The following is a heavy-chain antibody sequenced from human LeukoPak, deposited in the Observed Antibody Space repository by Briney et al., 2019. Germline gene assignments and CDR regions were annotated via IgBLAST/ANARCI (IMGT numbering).Heavy chain of an antibody. Sequence: ASVKVSCKAFGGSFSSEAISWVRQAPGQGLEWMGRINPNSGDTNYAQSFQGRVTMTRDTSISTAYMELSRLRSDDTAVYYCALTWGYYAFDIWGQGTMVTVSS. D-gene: IGHD7-27*01. CDR1: GGSFSSEA. J-gene: IGHJ3*02. CDR3: ALTWGYYAFDI. CDR2: INPNSGDT. V-gene: IGHV1-2*06.